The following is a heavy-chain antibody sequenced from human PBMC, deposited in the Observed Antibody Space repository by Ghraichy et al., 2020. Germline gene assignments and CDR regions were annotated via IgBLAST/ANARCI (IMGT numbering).Heavy chain of an antibody. J-gene: IGHJ4*02. Sequence: GESLNISCAASGFTFSSYAMHWVRQAPGKGLEWVAIISYEGSNKYHADSVKGRFTISRDNSKSTLYLQMNSLRPEDTGVYYCARDISGMFGIDYWGQGTLVTVSS. D-gene: IGHD3-10*02. CDR2: ISYEGSNK. CDR1: GFTFSSYA. CDR3: ARDISGMFGIDY. V-gene: IGHV3-30-3*01.